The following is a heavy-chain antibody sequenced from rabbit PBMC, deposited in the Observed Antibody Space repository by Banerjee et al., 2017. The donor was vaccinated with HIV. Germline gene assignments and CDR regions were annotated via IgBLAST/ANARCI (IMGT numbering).Heavy chain of an antibody. V-gene: IGHV1S45*01. CDR2: IYAGSSGST. CDR1: GFSFSSSYW. Sequence: QEQVEESGGDLVKPEGSLTLTCTASGFSFSSSYWISWVRQAPGKGLEWIACIYAGSSGSTSYASWAKGPFTISKTSSTTVTLQMTSLTAADTATYFCARDLAGVIGWNFNLWGPGTLVTVS. D-gene: IGHD4-1*01. CDR3: ARDLAGVIGWNFNL. J-gene: IGHJ4*01.